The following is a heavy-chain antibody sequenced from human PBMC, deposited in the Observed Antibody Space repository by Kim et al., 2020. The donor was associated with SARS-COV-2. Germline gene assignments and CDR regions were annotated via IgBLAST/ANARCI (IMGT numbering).Heavy chain of an antibody. V-gene: IGHV1-24*01. J-gene: IGHJ6*02. D-gene: IGHD1-1*01. Sequence: YALKFQGRVPMTEDTSTDPAYMELSSLRSEDTAVYYCATNNLPIRNGMDVWGQGTTVTVSS. CDR3: ATNNLPIRNGMDV.